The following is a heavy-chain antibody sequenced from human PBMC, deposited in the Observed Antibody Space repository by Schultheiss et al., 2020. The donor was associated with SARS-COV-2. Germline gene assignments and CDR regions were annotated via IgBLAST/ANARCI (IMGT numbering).Heavy chain of an antibody. D-gene: IGHD3-9*01. Sequence: GSLRLSCAVYGGSFSGYYWSWIRQPPGKGLEWIGEINHSGSTNYNPSLKSRVTMSVDTSKNQFSLKLSSVTAADTAVYYCARGPTRRILTGYWMKLTTDYYGMDVWGQGTTVTVSS. CDR3: ARGPTRRILTGYWMKLTTDYYGMDV. V-gene: IGHV4-34*01. CDR1: GGSFSGYY. CDR2: INHSGST. J-gene: IGHJ6*02.